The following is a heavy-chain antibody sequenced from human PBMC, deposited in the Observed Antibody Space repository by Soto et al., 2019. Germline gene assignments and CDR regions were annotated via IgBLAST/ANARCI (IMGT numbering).Heavy chain of an antibody. CDR2: ISSSGST. V-gene: IGHV4-59*01. CDR1: GGSMNAYY. J-gene: IGHJ5*02. Sequence: SSETLSLTCTVSGGSMNAYYWSWLRQPPGKRLEYIGYISSSGSTNYNPSLKSRVTMSVDTSNNQFSLRLSSVTAAVTAMYYCARYHDTTFDPWGQGILVTVSS. CDR3: ARYHDTTFDP.